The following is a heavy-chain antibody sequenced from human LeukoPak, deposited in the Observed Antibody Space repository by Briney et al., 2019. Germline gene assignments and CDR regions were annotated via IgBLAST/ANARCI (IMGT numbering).Heavy chain of an antibody. D-gene: IGHD2/OR15-2a*01. CDR2: IYYSGRT. V-gene: IGHV4-59*01. Sequence: SETLSLTRIVSGDSISSDHWNCIRETPGKGLEWIGCIYYSGRTYYNPSLKSRVTISVDMSKSQFSLRLTSVTAADTAVYYCARKNDFEIWGQGTLVTVSS. J-gene: IGHJ3*02. CDR1: GDSISSDH. CDR3: ARKNDFEI.